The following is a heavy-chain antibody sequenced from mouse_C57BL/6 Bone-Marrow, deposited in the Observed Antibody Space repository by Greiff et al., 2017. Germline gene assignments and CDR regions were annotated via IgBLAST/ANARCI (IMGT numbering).Heavy chain of an antibody. V-gene: IGHV1-59*01. Sequence: VQLQQPGAELVRPGTSVKLSCKASGYTFTSYWMHWVKQRPGQGLEWIGVIDPSDSYTNYNQKFKGKATLTVDTSSSTAYMQLSSLTSVDSAVYYCARFEYYGSSFSFDYWGQGTTLTVSS. D-gene: IGHD1-1*01. CDR1: GYTFTSYW. CDR3: ARFEYYGSSFSFDY. J-gene: IGHJ2*01. CDR2: IDPSDSYT.